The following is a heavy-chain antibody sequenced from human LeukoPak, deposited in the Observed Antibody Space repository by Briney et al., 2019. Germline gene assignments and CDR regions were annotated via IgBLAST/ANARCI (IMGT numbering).Heavy chain of an antibody. Sequence: GGSLRLSCAASGFTVSSTYMSWVRQAPGKGLEWVSVVYSGGSTYYADSVKGRFTISRDNSKNTLYLQMNSLRAEDTAVYYCARHPDCGGDGVYYYGMDVWGKGTTVTVSS. D-gene: IGHD2-21*02. CDR3: ARHPDCGGDGVYYYGMDV. J-gene: IGHJ6*04. CDR2: VYSGGST. V-gene: IGHV3-53*01. CDR1: GFTVSSTY.